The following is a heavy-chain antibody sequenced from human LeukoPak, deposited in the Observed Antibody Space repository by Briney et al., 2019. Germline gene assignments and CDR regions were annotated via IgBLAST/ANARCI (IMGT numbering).Heavy chain of an antibody. CDR3: ARGGVDIVATISSWFDP. D-gene: IGHD5-12*01. CDR2: ISSSSSYI. CDR1: GFTFSSYS. V-gene: IGHV3-21*01. J-gene: IGHJ5*02. Sequence: PGGSLRLSCAASGFTFSSYSMNWVRQAPGKGLEWVSSISSSSSYIYYADSVKGRFTISRDSAKNSLYLQMNSLRAEDTAVYYCARGGVDIVATISSWFDPWGQGTLVTVSS.